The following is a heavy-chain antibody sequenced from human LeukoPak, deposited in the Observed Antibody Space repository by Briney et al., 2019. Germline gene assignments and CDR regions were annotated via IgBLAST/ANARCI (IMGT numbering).Heavy chain of an antibody. Sequence: GGSLRLSCAASGFTFSSYGVHWVRQAPGKGLEWVAFIRYDGSNKYYADSVKGRFTISRDNSKNTLYLQMNSLRAEDTAVYYCAKEGSSWYEGYFDYWGQGTLVTVSS. D-gene: IGHD6-13*01. CDR1: GFTFSSYG. J-gene: IGHJ4*02. V-gene: IGHV3-30*02. CDR2: IRYDGSNK. CDR3: AKEGSSWYEGYFDY.